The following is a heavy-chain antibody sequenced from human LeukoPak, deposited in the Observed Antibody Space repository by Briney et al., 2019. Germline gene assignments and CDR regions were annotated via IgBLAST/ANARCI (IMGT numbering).Heavy chain of an antibody. Sequence: GGSLRLSCAASGFTFSSYWMNWVRQAPGKGLVWVSRIASDGSSTTYADSVKGRLSISRDNAKNTLYLQMNSLRVEDTAVYYCARGRPHGNDYWGQGTLVTVSS. D-gene: IGHD4-23*01. CDR2: IASDGSST. J-gene: IGHJ4*02. V-gene: IGHV3-74*01. CDR3: ARGRPHGNDY. CDR1: GFTFSSYW.